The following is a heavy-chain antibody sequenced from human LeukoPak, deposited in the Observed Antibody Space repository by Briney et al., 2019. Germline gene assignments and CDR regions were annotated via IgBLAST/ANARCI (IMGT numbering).Heavy chain of an antibody. CDR2: ISGSGDNT. D-gene: IGHD2-21*02. Sequence: GGSLRLSCAASGFTFSSYSMSWVRQAPGKGLEWVSLISGSGDNTYYADSVKGRFTISRDNSKNTLYLQMNSLRAEATAVFYCAKEPRHCGGDCFSLLDYWGQGTLVTVSS. CDR3: AKEPRHCGGDCFSLLDY. J-gene: IGHJ4*02. V-gene: IGHV3-23*01. CDR1: GFTFSSYS.